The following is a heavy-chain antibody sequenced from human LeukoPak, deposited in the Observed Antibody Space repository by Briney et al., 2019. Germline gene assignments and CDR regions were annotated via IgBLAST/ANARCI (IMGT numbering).Heavy chain of an antibody. Sequence: SETLSLTCSVCGGSLSPYYWSWIRQPPGGGLEWLGEINQSGSTNYNPSLKSRVTISVEKFKNQFSLEVTSVTAADTAIYYCATLGGLYYESHGYPDFDHWGQGTLVTVSS. V-gene: IGHV4-34*01. CDR3: ATLGGLYYESHGYPDFDH. J-gene: IGHJ4*02. CDR2: INQSGST. D-gene: IGHD3-22*01. CDR1: GGSLSPYY.